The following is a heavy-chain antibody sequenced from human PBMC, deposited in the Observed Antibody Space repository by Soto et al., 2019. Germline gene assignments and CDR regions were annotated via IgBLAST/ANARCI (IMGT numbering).Heavy chain of an antibody. Sequence: SVQVSCKASGGTFSSYAISWVRQAPGQGLEWMGGIIPIFGTANYAQKFQGRVTITADESTSTAYMELSSLRSEDTAVYYCARPRRYYDSSGYYFDYFDYWGQGTLVTVSS. V-gene: IGHV1-69*13. CDR3: ARPRRYYDSSGYYFDYFDY. CDR1: GGTFSSYA. D-gene: IGHD3-22*01. J-gene: IGHJ4*02. CDR2: IIPIFGTA.